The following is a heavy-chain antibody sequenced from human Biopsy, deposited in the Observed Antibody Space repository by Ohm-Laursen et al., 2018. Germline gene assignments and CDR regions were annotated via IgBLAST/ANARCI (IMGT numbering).Heavy chain of an antibody. CDR3: ATNIRGGELEPWKGHYYGMDV. CDR1: GYSLIELS. Sequence: GASVKVSCNVSGYSLIELSMYWVRQAPGKGLEWMGSFDLDDGETINVQRFQGRVTMTADTSTDTAYMEMSGLRSDDTAVYYCATNIRGGELEPWKGHYYGMDVWGQGTSVTVSS. V-gene: IGHV1-24*01. CDR2: FDLDDGET. D-gene: IGHD1-1*01. J-gene: IGHJ6*02.